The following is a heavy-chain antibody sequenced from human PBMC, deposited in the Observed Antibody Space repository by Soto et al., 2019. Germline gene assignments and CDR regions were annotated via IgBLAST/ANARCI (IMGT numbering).Heavy chain of an antibody. J-gene: IGHJ5*02. D-gene: IGHD3-3*01. CDR2: INHSGIT. CDR3: ARDGYYDFWSGYYRRGGWFDP. CDR1: GGSFSGYY. V-gene: IGHV4-34*01. Sequence: SETLSLTCAVSGGSFSGYYWSWFRQPPGKGLEWIGKINHSGITNYNSSLMSRVTISVDTSKNQFSLKLSSVTAADTAVYYCARDGYYDFWSGYYRRGGWFDPWGQGTLVTVSS.